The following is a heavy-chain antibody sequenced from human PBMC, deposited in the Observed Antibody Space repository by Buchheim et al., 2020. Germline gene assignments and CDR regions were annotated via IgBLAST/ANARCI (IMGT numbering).Heavy chain of an antibody. CDR2: VYHSGST. CDR1: GGSISSSNW. V-gene: IGHV4-4*02. D-gene: IGHD4-17*01. CDR3: ARVEGDYLYGMDV. J-gene: IGHJ6*02. Sequence: QVQLQESGPGLVKPSGTLSLTCVVSGGSISSSNWWSWVRQPPGKGLEWVGVVYHSGSTNYHPSLKSRVTISVDKFKNQLSLKLSSVTAADTAVYYCARVEGDYLYGMDVWGQGTT.